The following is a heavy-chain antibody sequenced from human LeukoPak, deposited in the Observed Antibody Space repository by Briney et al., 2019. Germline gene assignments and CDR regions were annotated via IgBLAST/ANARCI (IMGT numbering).Heavy chain of an antibody. Sequence: GGSLRLSCAASGFALSSYGMHWVRQAPGKGLEWVSYISSSSSTIYYADSVKGRFTISRDNAKNSLYLQMNSLRAEDTAVYYCARDFGFSDYWGQGTLVTVSS. CDR2: ISSSSSTI. J-gene: IGHJ4*02. V-gene: IGHV3-48*01. CDR3: ARDFGFSDY. CDR1: GFALSSYG. D-gene: IGHD3-3*01.